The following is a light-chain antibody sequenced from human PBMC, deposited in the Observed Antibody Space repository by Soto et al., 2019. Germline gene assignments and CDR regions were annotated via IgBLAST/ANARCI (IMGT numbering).Light chain of an antibody. CDR2: DNN. Sequence: QSVLTQPPSVSAAPGQKVTISCSGSSSNIGGNSVCWYQQFPGTAPQLLIYDNNKRPSGIPDRFSGSKSGTSATLGITGLQTGDEADYYCAAWDGSLSVVFGGETKLTVL. CDR1: SSNIGGNS. V-gene: IGLV1-51*01. CDR3: AAWDGSLSVV. J-gene: IGLJ3*02.